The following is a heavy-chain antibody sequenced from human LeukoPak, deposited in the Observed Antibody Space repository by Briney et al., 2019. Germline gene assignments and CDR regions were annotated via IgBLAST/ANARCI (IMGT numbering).Heavy chain of an antibody. J-gene: IGHJ4*02. CDR1: GFSFNDYY. V-gene: IGHV3-11*01. Sequence: GGSQRLFCAVSGFSFNDYYMGWIRQAAGEGLEWVLYISSSGSNIYYAESVKRRFTISRDNAENSLYLQMNSLRAEDTAVYYCARSRPDLDYWGQGTLVTVSS. CDR3: ARSRPDLDY. CDR2: ISSSGSNI.